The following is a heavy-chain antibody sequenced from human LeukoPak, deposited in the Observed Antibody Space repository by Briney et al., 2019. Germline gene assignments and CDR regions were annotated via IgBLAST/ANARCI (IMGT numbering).Heavy chain of an antibody. J-gene: IGHJ4*02. V-gene: IGHV1-46*01. D-gene: IGHD3-10*01. CDR2: INTCGGDT. Sequence: ASVKVSCKAFGYTFTSYYFHWVRQAPGQGLEWLARINTCGGDTMYAQKFQGRVSVTADTSTSTLYIELSSLRSDDTAVYYCVREIYTGSGSYIYWGQGTLVTVSS. CDR3: VREIYTGSGSYIY. CDR1: GYTFTSYY.